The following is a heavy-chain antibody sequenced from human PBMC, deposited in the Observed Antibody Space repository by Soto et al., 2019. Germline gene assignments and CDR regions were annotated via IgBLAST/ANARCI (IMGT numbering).Heavy chain of an antibody. J-gene: IGHJ6*01. CDR1: GNILSDRC. D-gene: IGHD3-3*01. CDR3: ARDPFSIFGVVLGVFFYGLGV. Sequence: PKSAPTRIRAPAGNILSDRCMHWVRQAPGKGLEWVADISYDGSYKYYADSVKGRFTISRDNSKNTLYLQMNSLRADDTAVYYCARDPFSIFGVVLGVFFYGLGVWG. V-gene: IGHV3-30-3*01. CDR2: ISYDGSYK.